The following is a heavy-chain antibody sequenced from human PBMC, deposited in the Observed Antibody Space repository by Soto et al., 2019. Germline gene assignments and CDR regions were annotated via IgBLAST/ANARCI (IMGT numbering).Heavy chain of an antibody. V-gene: IGHV4-59*08. CDR3: ARHEMMGEWELPAS. CDR2: IYYSGIT. Sequence: SETLSLTCTVSGGSISSYYWSWIRQPPGKGLEWIGYIYYSGITNYNPSLKSRVTISVDTSKNQFSLKLTSVTAADTAVYYCARHEMMGEWELPASWGQGILVTVSS. D-gene: IGHD1-26*01. CDR1: GGSISSYY. J-gene: IGHJ5*02.